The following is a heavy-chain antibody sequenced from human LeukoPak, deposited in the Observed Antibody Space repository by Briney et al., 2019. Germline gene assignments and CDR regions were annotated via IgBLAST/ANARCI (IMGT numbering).Heavy chain of an antibody. CDR1: GGSINSLSFY. D-gene: IGHD4-11*01. Sequence: PSETLSLTCSVSGGSINSLSFYWGWIRQPPGKGLEWIGSIYYSGSTYYNPSLKSRVTISVDTSKNQFSLKLSSVTAADTAVYYCAREEYSNYYYYYMDVWGKGTTVTVSS. CDR3: AREEYSNYYYYYMDV. CDR2: IYYSGST. V-gene: IGHV4-39*07. J-gene: IGHJ6*03.